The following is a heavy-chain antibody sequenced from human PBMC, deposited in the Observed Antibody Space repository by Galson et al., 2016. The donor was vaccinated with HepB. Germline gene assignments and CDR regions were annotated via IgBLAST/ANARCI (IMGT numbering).Heavy chain of an antibody. Sequence: SLSLSCAASGFTFRSYGMSWVRQVPGQGLEWVSTISGDGASTYYADSVKGRFSISRDNSRTTLDLQMHSLRGEDTALYYCAKDPYYTSGWGDFESWGQGTLVTVSS. CDR3: AKDPYYTSGWGDFES. V-gene: IGHV3-23*01. CDR1: GFTFRSYG. J-gene: IGHJ4*02. CDR2: ISGDGAST. D-gene: IGHD6-19*01.